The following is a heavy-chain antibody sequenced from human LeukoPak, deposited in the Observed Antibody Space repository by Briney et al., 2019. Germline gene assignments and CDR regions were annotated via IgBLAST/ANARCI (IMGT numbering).Heavy chain of an antibody. CDR2: ISSSGSTI. CDR3: ASGFSGGVHGWFDP. Sequence: GGSLRLSCAASGFTFSSYEMNWVRQAPGKGLEWVSYISSSGSTIYYADSVKGRFTISRDNAKNSLYLQMNSLRAADTAVYYCASGFSGGVHGWFDPWGQGTLVTVSS. D-gene: IGHD3-10*01. V-gene: IGHV3-48*03. CDR1: GFTFSSYE. J-gene: IGHJ5*02.